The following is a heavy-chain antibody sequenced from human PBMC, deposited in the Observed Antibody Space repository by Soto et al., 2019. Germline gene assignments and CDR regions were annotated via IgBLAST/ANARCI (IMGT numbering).Heavy chain of an antibody. CDR1: GFTFSDHY. J-gene: IGHJ6*03. CDR2: TRNKANSYTT. Sequence: GGSLRLSCAASGFTFSDHYMDWVRQAPGKGLEWVGRTRNKANSYTTEYAASVKGRFTISRDDSKNSLYLQMNSLKTEDTAVYYCARAGTYYDFWSGGPGNRYYYMDVWGKGTTVTVSS. CDR3: ARAGTYYDFWSGGPGNRYYYMDV. D-gene: IGHD3-3*01. V-gene: IGHV3-72*01.